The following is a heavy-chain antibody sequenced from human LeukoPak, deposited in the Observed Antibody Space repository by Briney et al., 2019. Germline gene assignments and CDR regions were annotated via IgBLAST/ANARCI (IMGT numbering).Heavy chain of an antibody. CDR3: ARALYDSSGYYFDY. V-gene: IGHV3-21*01. CDR2: ISGSSIYI. Sequence: PGGSLRLSCATSGFTFSAYSMNWVRQAPGKGLEWVSSISGSSIYINYADSVKGRFTIFSDNAKNSLYLQMNSLRAEDTAVYYCARALYDSSGYYFDYWGQGTLVTVSS. D-gene: IGHD3-22*01. CDR1: GFTFSAYS. J-gene: IGHJ4*02.